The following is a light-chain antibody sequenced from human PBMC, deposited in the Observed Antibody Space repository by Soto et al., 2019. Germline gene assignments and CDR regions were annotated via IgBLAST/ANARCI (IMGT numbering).Light chain of an antibody. J-gene: IGKJ4*01. V-gene: IGKV1-39*01. CDR1: QSISRY. Sequence: DIHMTQSPSSLSASLGDRVTIACRASQSISRYLNWYQHKPGKAPNLLIYAASSLKPGVPSRFSGSGSGTDFTLTISSLQPEDFATYYCQQTYSIPLTFGGGTKVEI. CDR2: AAS. CDR3: QQTYSIPLT.